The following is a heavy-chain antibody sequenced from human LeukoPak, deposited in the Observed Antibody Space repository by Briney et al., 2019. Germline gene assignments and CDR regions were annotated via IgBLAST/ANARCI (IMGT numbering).Heavy chain of an antibody. D-gene: IGHD1-26*01. V-gene: IGHV1-18*04. J-gene: IGHJ4*02. CDR3: ARDSRVFSGSFGPLGSPDGYYFDY. CDR2: ISAYNGNT. Sequence: ASVKVSCKASGYTFTGYYMHWVRQAPGQGLEWMGWISAYNGNTNYAQKLQGRVTMTTDTSTSTAYMELRSLRSDDTAVYYCARDSRVFSGSFGPLGSPDGYYFDYWGQGTLVTVSS. CDR1: GYTFTGYY.